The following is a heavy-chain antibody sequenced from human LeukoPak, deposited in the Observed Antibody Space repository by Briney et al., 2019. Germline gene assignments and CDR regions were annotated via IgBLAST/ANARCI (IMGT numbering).Heavy chain of an antibody. J-gene: IGHJ4*02. V-gene: IGHV3-11*05. CDR2: ISSSSSYT. D-gene: IGHD4-17*01. Sequence: GGSLRLSRAASGFTFSDYYMSWIRQAPGKGLEWVSYISSSSSYTNYADSVKGRFTISRDNAKNSLYLQMNSLRAEDTAVYYCARVSGDSYFDYWGQGTLVTVSS. CDR1: GFTFSDYY. CDR3: ARVSGDSYFDY.